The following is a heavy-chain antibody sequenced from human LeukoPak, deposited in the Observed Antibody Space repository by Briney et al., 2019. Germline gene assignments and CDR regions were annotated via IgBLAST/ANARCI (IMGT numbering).Heavy chain of an antibody. J-gene: IGHJ6*03. V-gene: IGHV3-30*03. D-gene: IGHD1-26*01. CDR2: ISYDGSNK. Sequence: PGGSLRLSCAASGFTFSSYGMHWVRQAPGKGLEWVAVISYDGSNKYYADSVKGRFTISRDNSKNTLYLQMNSLRAEDTAVYYCARDLVVGSGSYYGPYYMDVWGKGTTVTVSS. CDR3: ARDLVVGSGSYYGPYYMDV. CDR1: GFTFSSYG.